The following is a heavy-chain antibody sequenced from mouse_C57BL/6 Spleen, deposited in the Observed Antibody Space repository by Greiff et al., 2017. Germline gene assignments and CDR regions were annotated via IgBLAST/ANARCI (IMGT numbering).Heavy chain of an antibody. CDR1: GFTFSSYG. V-gene: IGHV5-6*01. Sequence: EVKLVESGGDLVKPGGSLKLSCAASGFTFSSYGMSWVRQTPDKRLEWVATISSGGSYTYYPDSVKGRFTNSRDNAKNTLYLQMSSLKSEDTAMYYCARSYYYNYAMDYWGQGTSVTVSS. CDR3: ARSYYYNYAMDY. J-gene: IGHJ4*01. D-gene: IGHD1-1*01. CDR2: ISSGGSYT.